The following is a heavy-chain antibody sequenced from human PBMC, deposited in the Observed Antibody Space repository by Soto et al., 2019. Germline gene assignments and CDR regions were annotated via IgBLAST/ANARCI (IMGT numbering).Heavy chain of an antibody. CDR3: AREYTAWPLDYGLDV. D-gene: IGHD2-2*02. CDR2: ISSLSDI. V-gene: IGHV3-21*03. J-gene: IGHJ6*02. Sequence: WVRQAPGKWLEWVSSISSLSDIYYSDSVKGRFTISRDNAKNSVSLQMNSLRAEDTAVYYCAREYTAWPLDYGLDVWGQGTTVTVSS.